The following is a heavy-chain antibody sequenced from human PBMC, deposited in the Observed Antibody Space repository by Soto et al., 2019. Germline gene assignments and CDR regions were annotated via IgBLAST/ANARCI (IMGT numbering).Heavy chain of an antibody. Sequence: SVKVSCKASGGTFSSYAISWVRQARGEGLEWMGGIIPIFGTANYAQKFQGRVTITADESTSTAYMELSSLRSEDTAVYYCARQAHCSSTSCPLVNWFDPWGQGTLVTVSS. CDR2: IIPIFGTA. V-gene: IGHV1-69*13. CDR3: ARQAHCSSTSCPLVNWFDP. CDR1: GGTFSSYA. J-gene: IGHJ5*02. D-gene: IGHD2-2*01.